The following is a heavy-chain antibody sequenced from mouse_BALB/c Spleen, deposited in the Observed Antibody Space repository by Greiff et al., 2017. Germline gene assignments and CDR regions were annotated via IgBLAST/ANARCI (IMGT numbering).Heavy chain of an antibody. D-gene: IGHD2-3*01. Sequence: QLKESGPGLVAPLQSLSITCTVSGFSLTSYGVHWVRQPPGKGLEWLGVIWAGGSTNYNSALMSRLSNSKDNSKSQVFLKMNSLQTDYTAIYCCARGDGYYVFDYWGQGTTLTVSS. CDR2: IWAGGST. CDR1: GFSLTSYG. CDR3: ARGDGYYVFDY. V-gene: IGHV2-9*02. J-gene: IGHJ2*01.